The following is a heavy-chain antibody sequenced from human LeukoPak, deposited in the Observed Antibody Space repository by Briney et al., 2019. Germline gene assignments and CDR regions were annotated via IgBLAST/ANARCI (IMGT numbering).Heavy chain of an antibody. V-gene: IGHV5-51*01. CDR1: GCSFTSYW. J-gene: IGHJ3*02. CDR2: IYPGDSDT. Sequence: GESLKISCKGSGCSFTSYWIGWVRQMPGKGLEWMGIIYPGDSDTRYSPSFQGQVTISADKSISTAHLQWSSLKASDTAMYYCARLSQADILTGDAFDIWGQGTMVTVSS. CDR3: ARLSQADILTGDAFDI. D-gene: IGHD3-9*01.